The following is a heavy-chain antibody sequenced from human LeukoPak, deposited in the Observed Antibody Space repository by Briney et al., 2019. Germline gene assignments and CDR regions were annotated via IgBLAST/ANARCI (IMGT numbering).Heavy chain of an antibody. CDR3: ARPSRTGSGWDAFDI. J-gene: IGHJ3*02. D-gene: IGHD3-22*01. CDR1: GGSISNYY. V-gene: IGHV4-59*08. Sequence: PSETPSLTCTVSGGSISNYYWSWIRQPPGKELEWIGYIYYSGSTNYNPSLTGRVTISVDTSKNQFSLNLSSVTAADTAVYYCARPSRTGSGWDAFDIWGQGTMVTVSS. CDR2: IYYSGST.